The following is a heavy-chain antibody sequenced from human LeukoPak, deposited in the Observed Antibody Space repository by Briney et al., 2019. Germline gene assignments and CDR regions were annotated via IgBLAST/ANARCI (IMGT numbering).Heavy chain of an antibody. CDR3: ARRDIVVVPAAFDY. Sequence: SETLSLTCAVYGGSFSGYYWSWIRRPPGKGLEWIGEINHSGSTNYNPSLKSRVTISVDTSKNQFSLKLSSVTAADTAVYYCARRDIVVVPAAFDYWGQGTLVTVSS. D-gene: IGHD2-2*01. CDR2: INHSGST. CDR1: GGSFSGYY. J-gene: IGHJ4*02. V-gene: IGHV4-34*01.